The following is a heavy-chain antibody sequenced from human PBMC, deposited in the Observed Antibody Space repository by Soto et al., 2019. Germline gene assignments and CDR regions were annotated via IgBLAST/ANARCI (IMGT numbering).Heavy chain of an antibody. CDR2: IYYSGST. CDR1: GGSISSGGYS. Sequence: PSETLSLTCAVSGGSISSGGYSWSWIRQPPGKGLEWIGYIYYSGSTNYNPSLKSRVTISVDTSKNQFALKLSSVTAADTAVYYCARAAYYDILTGYSPRRWFDPWGQGTQVTVSS. D-gene: IGHD3-9*01. CDR3: ARAAYYDILTGYSPRRWFDP. V-gene: IGHV4-61*08. J-gene: IGHJ5*02.